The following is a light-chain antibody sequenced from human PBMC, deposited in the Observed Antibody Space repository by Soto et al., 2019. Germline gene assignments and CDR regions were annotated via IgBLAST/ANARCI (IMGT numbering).Light chain of an antibody. V-gene: IGKV3-11*01. CDR3: QQWSNWPRT. Sequence: EIVLTQSPATLSLSPGERATLSCRASQSVGSSLQWYQQKPGQAPRLVIYEASNRPTAIPARFSGSGSGTDSTLTISSQEPEDFAVYYCQQWSNWPRTFGQGTKVEIK. CDR1: QSVGSS. J-gene: IGKJ1*01. CDR2: EAS.